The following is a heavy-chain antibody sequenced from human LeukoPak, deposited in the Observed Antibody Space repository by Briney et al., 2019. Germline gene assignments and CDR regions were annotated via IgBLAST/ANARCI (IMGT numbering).Heavy chain of an antibody. CDR2: INHSGST. CDR3: ARWGPRVYGGRAFDI. D-gene: IGHD4-23*01. V-gene: IGHV4-34*01. CDR1: GGSFSGYY. J-gene: IGHJ3*02. Sequence: SETLSLTYAVYGGSFSGYYWSWIRQPPGKGLEWIGEINHSGSTNYNPSLKSRVTISVDTSKNQFSLKLSSVTAADTAVYYCARWGPRVYGGRAFDIWGQGTMDTVSS.